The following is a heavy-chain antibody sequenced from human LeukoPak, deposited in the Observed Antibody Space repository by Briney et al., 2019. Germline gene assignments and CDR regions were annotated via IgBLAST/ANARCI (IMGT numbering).Heavy chain of an antibody. CDR3: ARGGRGYSGYDYGRVYYGMDV. Sequence: ASVKVSCKASGYTFTGYYMHWVRQAPGQGLEWMGWINPNSGGTNYAQKFQGWVTMTRDTSISTAYMELSRLRSDDTAVYYCARGGRGYSGYDYGRVYYGMDVWGQGTTVTVSS. J-gene: IGHJ6*02. CDR1: GYTFTGYY. V-gene: IGHV1-2*04. CDR2: INPNSGGT. D-gene: IGHD5-12*01.